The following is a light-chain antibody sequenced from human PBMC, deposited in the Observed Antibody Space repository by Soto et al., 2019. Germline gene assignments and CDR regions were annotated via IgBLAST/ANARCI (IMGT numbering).Light chain of an antibody. J-gene: IGKJ1*01. Sequence: ETVLTQCPASQSLSPGERDTLSGRASQSVRSYLAWYQQKPGQAPRLLIYDASNRATGIPARFSGSGSGTDFTLTISSLEPEDFAVYYCQQRSNWPPWTFGQGTKVDIK. V-gene: IGKV3-11*01. CDR1: QSVRSY. CDR3: QQRSNWPPWT. CDR2: DAS.